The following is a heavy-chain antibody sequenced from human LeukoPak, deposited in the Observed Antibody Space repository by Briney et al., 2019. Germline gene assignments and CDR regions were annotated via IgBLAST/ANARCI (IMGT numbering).Heavy chain of an antibody. D-gene: IGHD6-19*01. V-gene: IGHV1-69*01. CDR1: GGTFSSYA. CDR3: ASGYSSGWYPPNYYYYGMDV. J-gene: IGHJ6*02. CDR2: IIPIFGTA. Sequence: SVKVSCKASGGTFSSYAISWVRQAPGQGLEWMGGIIPIFGTANYAQKFQGRVTITADESTSTAYMELSSLRSGDTAVYYCASGYSSGWYPPNYYYYGMDVWGQGTTVTVSS.